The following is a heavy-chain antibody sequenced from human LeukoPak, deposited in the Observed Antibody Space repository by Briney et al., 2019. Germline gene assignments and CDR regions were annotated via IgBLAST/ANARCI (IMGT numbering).Heavy chain of an antibody. CDR1: GGSSSGYY. CDR3: ARTSITMVRGVPNFDY. CDR2: INHSGST. Sequence: PSETLSLTCAVYGGSSSGYYWSWIRQPPGKGLEWIGEINHSGSTNYNPSLKSRVTISVDTSKNQFSLKLSSVTAADTAVYYCARTSITMVRGVPNFDYWGQGTLVTVSS. V-gene: IGHV4-34*01. D-gene: IGHD3-10*01. J-gene: IGHJ4*02.